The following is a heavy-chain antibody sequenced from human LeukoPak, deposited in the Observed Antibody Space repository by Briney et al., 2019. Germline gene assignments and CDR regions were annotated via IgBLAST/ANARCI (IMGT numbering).Heavy chain of an antibody. V-gene: IGHV1-69*13. CDR3: ARAESIAAPTDAFDI. Sequence: ASVTVSCTASGGTFSSYAISWVRQAPGQGLEWMGGIIPIFGTANYAQAFQGRVTITADESTSTAYMELSSLRSEDTDVYYCARAESIAAPTDAFDIWGQGTMVTVSS. D-gene: IGHD6-6*01. CDR1: GGTFSSYA. CDR2: IIPIFGTA. J-gene: IGHJ3*02.